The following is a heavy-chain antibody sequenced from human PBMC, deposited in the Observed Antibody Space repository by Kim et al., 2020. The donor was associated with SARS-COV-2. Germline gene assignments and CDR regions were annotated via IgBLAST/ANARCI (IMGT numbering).Heavy chain of an antibody. CDR1: GGSFSGFH. CDR3: ARGRAGVVPSPILGLGPHYDYFNMDV. Sequence: SETLSLTCAVYGGSFSGFHWSWIRQSPGKGLEWVGEIDNSGSVNDNTSLRSGVTISIDTSKNQFSLRLTSVTAADTRPCYCARGRAGVVPSPILGLGPHYDYFNMDVWGHGTAVTVSS. V-gene: IGHV4-34*01. D-gene: IGHD2-2*02. J-gene: IGHJ6*02. CDR2: IDNSGSV.